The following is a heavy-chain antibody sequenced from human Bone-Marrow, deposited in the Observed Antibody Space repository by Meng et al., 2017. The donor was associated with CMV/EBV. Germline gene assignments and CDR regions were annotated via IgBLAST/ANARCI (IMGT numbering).Heavy chain of an antibody. J-gene: IGHJ4*02. CDR1: GGSISSGSYY. D-gene: IGHD3-10*01. Sequence: QVQLQESAPGLVRPSQTLSLTCTVSGGSISSGSYYWRWIRQPAGKGLEWIGRIYTSGSTNYNPSLKSRVTISVDTSKNQFSLKLSSVTAADTAVYYCARGPGRVRGVIDYWGQGTLVTVSS. CDR3: ARGPGRVRGVIDY. CDR2: IYTSGST. V-gene: IGHV4-61*02.